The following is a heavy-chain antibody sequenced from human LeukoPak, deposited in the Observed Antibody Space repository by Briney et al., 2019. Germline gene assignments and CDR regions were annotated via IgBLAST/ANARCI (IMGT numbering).Heavy chain of an antibody. Sequence: GGSLRLSCAASGFTFSSYEMNWVRQAPGKGLRWVSYISSSGSNTYYADSVKGRFTISRDNAKNSLYLQMNSLSAEDTAVYYCAREDYGDSFDYWGQGTLVTVSS. J-gene: IGHJ4*02. CDR1: GFTFSSYE. D-gene: IGHD4-17*01. CDR3: AREDYGDSFDY. V-gene: IGHV3-48*03. CDR2: ISSSGSNT.